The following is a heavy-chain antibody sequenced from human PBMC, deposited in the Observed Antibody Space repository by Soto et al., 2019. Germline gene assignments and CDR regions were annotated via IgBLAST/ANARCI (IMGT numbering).Heavy chain of an antibody. Sequence: EVQLVESGGGMIQPGGSPRLSCAASGFTVSGNYMSWVRQAPGKGLEWVSVIYSDGGTDYADSVKGRFTISRDNSKNTLHLQMNSLRAEDTAVFYCARGLYGSASWCYYGMDVWGQGTTVIVSS. V-gene: IGHV3-53*01. J-gene: IGHJ6*02. CDR1: GFTVSGNY. CDR2: IYSDGGT. CDR3: ARGLYGSASWCYYGMDV. D-gene: IGHD3-10*01.